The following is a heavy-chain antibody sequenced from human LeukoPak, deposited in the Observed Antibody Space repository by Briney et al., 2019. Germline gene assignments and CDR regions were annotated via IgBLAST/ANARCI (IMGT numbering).Heavy chain of an antibody. CDR3: ASSRDYYGSGSYYLPLGFDY. J-gene: IGHJ4*02. CDR2: IYYSGST. CDR1: GGSISSSSYY. D-gene: IGHD3-10*01. V-gene: IGHV4-39*01. Sequence: PSETPSLTCTVSGGSISSSSYYWGWIRQPPGKGLEWIGSIYYSGSTYYNPSLKSRVTISVDTSKNQFSLKLSSVTAADTAVYYCASSRDYYGSGSYYLPLGFDYWGQGTLVTVSS.